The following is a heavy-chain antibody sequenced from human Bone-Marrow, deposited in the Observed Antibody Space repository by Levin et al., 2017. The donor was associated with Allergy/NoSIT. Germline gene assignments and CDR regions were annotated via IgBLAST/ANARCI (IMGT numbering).Heavy chain of an antibody. CDR2: ISGSGGST. CDR3: AKTSGYSSGWPRFDY. J-gene: IGHJ4*02. Sequence: GGSLRLSCAASGFTFSSYAMSWVRQAPGKGLEWVSAISGSGGSTYYADSVKGRFTISRDNSKNTLYLQMNSLRAEDTAVYYCAKTSGYSSGWPRFDYWGQGTLVTVSS. CDR1: GFTFSSYA. D-gene: IGHD6-19*01. V-gene: IGHV3-23*01.